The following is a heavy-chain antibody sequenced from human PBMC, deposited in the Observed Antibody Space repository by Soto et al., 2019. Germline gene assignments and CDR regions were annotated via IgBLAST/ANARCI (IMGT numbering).Heavy chain of an antibody. CDR1: GFTFSSYA. CDR2: ISYDGSNK. J-gene: IGHJ6*02. CDR3: ARDKSASNYYYYGMDV. V-gene: IGHV3-30-3*01. D-gene: IGHD4-4*01. Sequence: LRLSCAASGFTFSSYAMHWVRQAPGKGLEWVAVISYDGSNKYYADSVKGRFTISRDNSKNTLYLQMNSLRAEDTAVYYCARDKSASNYYYYGMDVWGQGTTVTVSS.